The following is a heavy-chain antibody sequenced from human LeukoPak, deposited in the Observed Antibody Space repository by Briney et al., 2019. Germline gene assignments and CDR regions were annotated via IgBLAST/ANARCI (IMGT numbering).Heavy chain of an antibody. J-gene: IGHJ4*02. CDR1: GFIFTYYY. V-gene: IGHV3-11*01. Sequence: PGGSLRLSCAASGFIFTYYYISWIRQAPGKGLEWVSYISSSDSTIYYADSVKGRFTISRDNAQNSVYLQMSSLRADDTAVYYCARVAIGGWFSRYGGQGTLVTVSS. CDR2: ISSSDSTI. D-gene: IGHD6-19*01. CDR3: ARVAIGGWFSRY.